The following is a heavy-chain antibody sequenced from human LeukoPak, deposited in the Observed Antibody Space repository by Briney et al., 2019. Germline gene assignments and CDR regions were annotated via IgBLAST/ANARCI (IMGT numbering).Heavy chain of an antibody. CDR1: GGSFSGYY. D-gene: IGHD3-22*01. V-gene: IGHV4-34*01. CDR3: ARFGRKYYYDGSGYPLSYWYFDL. Sequence: PSETLSLTCAVYGGSFSGYYWSWIRQPPGKGLEWIGEINHSGSTNYNPSLKSRVSISVDTSKNQFSLKLSSVTAADTAVYYCARFGRKYYYDGSGYPLSYWYFDLWGRGTLVTVSS. CDR2: INHSGST. J-gene: IGHJ2*01.